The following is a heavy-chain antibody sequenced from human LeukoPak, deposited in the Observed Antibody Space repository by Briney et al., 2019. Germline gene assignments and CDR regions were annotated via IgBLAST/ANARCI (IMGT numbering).Heavy chain of an antibody. CDR1: GFTFSSYA. CDR3: AKLSLGSYYWFDY. V-gene: IGHV3-23*01. D-gene: IGHD1-26*01. J-gene: IGHJ4*02. Sequence: GGSLRLSCAASGFTFSSYAMSWVRQAPGKGLQWVSSTSTSGTSTYYADSVKGRFTISRDNSKNTLYLQMNSLRAEDTAVYYCAKLSLGSYYWFDYWGQGTLVTVSS. CDR2: TSTSGTST.